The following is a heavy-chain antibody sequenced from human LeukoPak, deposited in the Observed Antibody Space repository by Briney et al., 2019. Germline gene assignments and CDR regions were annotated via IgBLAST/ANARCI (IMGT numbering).Heavy chain of an antibody. D-gene: IGHD3-10*01. CDR1: KFTFSSYS. V-gene: IGHV3-21*01. CDR3: ARDRSSKEGNY. Sequence: GGSLRLSCAASKFTFSSYSMNWVRQAPGKGLEWVSSISSSSSYIYYADSVKGRFTISRDNAKNSLYLQMNSLRAEDTAVYYCARDRSSKEGNYWGQGTLVTVSS. J-gene: IGHJ4*02. CDR2: ISSSSSYI.